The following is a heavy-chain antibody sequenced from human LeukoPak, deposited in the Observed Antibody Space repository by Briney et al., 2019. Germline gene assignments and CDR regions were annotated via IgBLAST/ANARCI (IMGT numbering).Heavy chain of an antibody. J-gene: IGHJ4*02. CDR2: INLNTGNT. V-gene: IGHV1-2*02. CDR1: GFIFTGYY. D-gene: IGHD6-19*01. Sequence: GASVKVSCKASGFIFTGYYMHWVRQAPGQGPEWMGWINLNTGNTMYAQKFQGRVSMTRDTSISTTYMELSRLRSDDAAVYYCARVLAYSSGKGLDYWGQGTLVTVSS. CDR3: ARVLAYSSGKGLDY.